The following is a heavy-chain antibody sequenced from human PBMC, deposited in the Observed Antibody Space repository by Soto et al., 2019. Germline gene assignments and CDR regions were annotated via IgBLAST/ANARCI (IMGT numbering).Heavy chain of an antibody. CDR2: IYYSGST. V-gene: IGHV4-30-4*08. CDR1: GGSISSGDYY. J-gene: IGHJ4*02. Sequence: PSETLSLTCTVSGGSISSGDYYWSWIRQNPGKGQEWIGYIYYSGSTYYNPSLKSRVTISVDTSKNQFSLKLSSVTAADTAVYYCARHSSSWDWSHYFDYWGQGTLVTVSS. D-gene: IGHD6-13*01. CDR3: ARHSSSWDWSHYFDY.